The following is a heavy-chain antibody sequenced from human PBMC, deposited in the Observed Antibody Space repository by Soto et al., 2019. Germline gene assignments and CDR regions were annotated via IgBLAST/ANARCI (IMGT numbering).Heavy chain of an antibody. CDR1: GGSISSGGYY. D-gene: IGHD3-10*01. J-gene: IGHJ6*02. Sequence: QVQLQESGPGLVKPSQTLSLTCTVSGGSISSGGYYWSWIRQHPGKGLEWIGYIYYSGSTYYNPSLKRRVTLSVDTSKNQFSLKLSSVTAADTAGYYGASGGRRSPGMDVWGQGTTVTVSS. CDR3: ASGGRRSPGMDV. CDR2: IYYSGST. V-gene: IGHV4-31*03.